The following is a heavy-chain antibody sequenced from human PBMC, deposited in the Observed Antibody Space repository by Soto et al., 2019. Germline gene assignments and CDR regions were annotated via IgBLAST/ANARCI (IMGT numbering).Heavy chain of an antibody. CDR3: ARNKDREQLGGNYYYALDV. D-gene: IGHD1-1*01. V-gene: IGHV1-69*12. J-gene: IGHJ6*02. CDR2: IIPIFRTP. CDR1: GDTFDTFA. Sequence: QVQLVQSGAEVLKPGSSVKVSCKASGDTFDTFAISWVRQAPGQGLEWLGGIIPIFRTPDYAKKFQGRVTITADVSTSTAYMELSNLRSEDTAVYYSARNKDREQLGGNYYYALDVWGQGTTVTVSS.